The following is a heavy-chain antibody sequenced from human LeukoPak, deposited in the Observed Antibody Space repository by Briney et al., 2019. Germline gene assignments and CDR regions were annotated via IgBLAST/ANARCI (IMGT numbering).Heavy chain of an antibody. CDR2: INHSGST. Sequence: TSETLSLTCAVYGGSFSGYYWSWIRQSPGKGLEWIGEINHSGSTHYNPSLKSRVIISVDTSKRRFFLKLNFVTAADTAVYYCARESNSGYYRFDFWGQGSPVTVSS. V-gene: IGHV4-34*01. CDR3: ARESNSGYYRFDF. D-gene: IGHD3-22*01. CDR1: GGSFSGYY. J-gene: IGHJ4*02.